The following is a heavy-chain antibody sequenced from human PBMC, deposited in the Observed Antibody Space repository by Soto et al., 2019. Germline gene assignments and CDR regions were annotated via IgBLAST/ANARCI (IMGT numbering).Heavy chain of an antibody. J-gene: IGHJ6*03. CDR2: ISGSGGST. CDR1: GFTFSSYA. D-gene: IGHD2-15*01. V-gene: IGHV3-23*01. Sequence: PGGSLRLYCAASGFTFSSYAMSWVRQAPGKGLEWVSAISGSGGSTYYADSVKGRFTISRDNSKNMLYLQMNSLRAEDTAVYYCVKRSLGYCSGGSCEQSYYMDVWGKGTTVTVSS. CDR3: VKRSLGYCSGGSCEQSYYMDV.